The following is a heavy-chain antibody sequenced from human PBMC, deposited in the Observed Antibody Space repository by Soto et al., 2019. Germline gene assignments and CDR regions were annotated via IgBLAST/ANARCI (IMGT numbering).Heavy chain of an antibody. CDR2: IKSKSDGGTT. CDR3: ARESEDLTSNFDY. J-gene: IGHJ4*02. CDR1: GFSFSKAW. V-gene: IGHV3-15*01. Sequence: KAGGSLRLSCAASGFSFSKAWMRWVRQAPGKGLEWVGRIKSKSDGGTTDYAAPVKGRFSISRDDSKDTLYLQMNSLRTEDTAVYYCARESEDLTSNFDYWGQGTLVTVSS.